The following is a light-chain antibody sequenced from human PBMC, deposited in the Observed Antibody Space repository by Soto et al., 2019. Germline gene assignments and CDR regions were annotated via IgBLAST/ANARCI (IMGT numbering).Light chain of an antibody. Sequence: ETVLTQSPATLSLSPGERATLSCRASQSVSSYLAWYQQKPGQAPRLLIYDASNGATGIPDRFSGSGSGTDFTLTISRLEPEDFAVYYCQQYSSSPSGTFGQGTKVDIK. CDR1: QSVSSY. CDR3: QQYSSSPSGT. CDR2: DAS. J-gene: IGKJ1*01. V-gene: IGKV3-20*01.